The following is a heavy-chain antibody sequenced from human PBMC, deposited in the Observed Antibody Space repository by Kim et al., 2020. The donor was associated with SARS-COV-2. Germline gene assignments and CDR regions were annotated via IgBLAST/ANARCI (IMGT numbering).Heavy chain of an antibody. V-gene: IGHV3-7*01. CDR1: GFALSTYG. CDR3: ARDNSTGA. D-gene: IGHD3-10*01. J-gene: IGHJ5*02. Sequence: GGSLRLSCAASGFALSTYGMNWVRQPPGMGLEWVSSMKEDGSNASYADSVRGRFTISRDNAKKSLYLQMNSLRAEDTAIYYCARDNSTGACGQGALVIV. CDR2: MKEDGSNA.